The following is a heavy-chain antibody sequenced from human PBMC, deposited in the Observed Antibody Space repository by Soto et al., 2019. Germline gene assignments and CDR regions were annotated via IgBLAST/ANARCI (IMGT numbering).Heavy chain of an antibody. CDR1: GGSISSGAYS. D-gene: IGHD6-19*01. V-gene: IGHV4-30-2*01. J-gene: IGHJ4*02. CDR2: IYHSGST. Sequence: PSETLSLTCAVSGGSISSGAYSWSWIRQPPGKGLERIGYIYHSGSTDFNPSLKSRVTISVDRSKNQFSLKLSSVTAADTAVYYCARELAVAGVFDYWGQGTLVTVSS. CDR3: ARELAVAGVFDY.